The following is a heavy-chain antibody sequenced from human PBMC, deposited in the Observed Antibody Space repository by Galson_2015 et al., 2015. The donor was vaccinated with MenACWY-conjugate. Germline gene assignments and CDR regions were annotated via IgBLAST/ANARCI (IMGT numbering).Heavy chain of an antibody. J-gene: IGHJ6*02. CDR1: GFTFSSYW. D-gene: IGHD3-22*01. CDR2: INSDGSST. V-gene: IGHV3-74*01. Sequence: SLRLSCAASGFTFSSYWMHWVRQAPGKGLVWVSRINSDGSSTSYADSVKGRFTISRDNAKNTLYLQMNSLRAEDTAVYYCARVETDYYDSSGTDYYYYGMDVWGQGTTVTVSS. CDR3: ARVETDYYDSSGTDYYYYGMDV.